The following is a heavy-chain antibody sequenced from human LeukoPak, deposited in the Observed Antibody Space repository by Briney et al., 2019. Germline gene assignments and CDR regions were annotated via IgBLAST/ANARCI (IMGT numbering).Heavy chain of an antibody. CDR1: GFTFSSYS. D-gene: IGHD5-18*01. CDR3: AREGITAMADAWNDY. J-gene: IGHJ4*02. V-gene: IGHV3-21*01. Sequence: GGSLRLSCAASGFTFSSYSMNWVRQAPGKGLEWVSSIGTTSNSMYYADSLKGRFTISRDNAEGSLYLQMNSLRVEDTAVYFCAREGITAMADAWNDYWGQGTLVTVSS. CDR2: IGTTSNSM.